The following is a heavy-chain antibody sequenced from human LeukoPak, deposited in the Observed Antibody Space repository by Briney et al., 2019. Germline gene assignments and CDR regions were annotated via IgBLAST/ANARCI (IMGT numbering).Heavy chain of an antibody. V-gene: IGHV4-34*01. CDR2: INHSGST. Sequence: SETLSLTCAVYGGSFSGYYWSWICQPPGKGLEWIGEINHSGSTNYNPSLKSRVTISVDTSKNQFSLKLSSVTAADTAVYYCARGDTFNWFDPWGQGTLVTVSS. CDR3: ARGDTFNWFDP. J-gene: IGHJ5*02. CDR1: GGSFSGYY. D-gene: IGHD3-16*01.